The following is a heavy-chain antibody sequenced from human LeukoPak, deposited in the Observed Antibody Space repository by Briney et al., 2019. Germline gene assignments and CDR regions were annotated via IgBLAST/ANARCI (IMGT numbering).Heavy chain of an antibody. V-gene: IGHV3-7*01. CDR1: GFTFTNYW. D-gene: IGHD2/OR15-2a*01. CDR2: IKQDRSEK. CDR3: ARDPFFSVP. J-gene: IGHJ5*02. Sequence: GGSLRLSCAASGFTFTNYWMSWVRQAPGKGLELVANIKQDRSEKYYVDSVKGRFTISRDNGKNSLYLQMNSLRVDDTALYYCARDPFFSVPWGQGTLVTVSS.